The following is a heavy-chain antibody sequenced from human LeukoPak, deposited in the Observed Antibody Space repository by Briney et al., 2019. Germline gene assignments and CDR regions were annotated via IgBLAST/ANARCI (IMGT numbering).Heavy chain of an antibody. V-gene: IGHV3-7*01. CDR2: IKEDGSEQ. CDR3: ARGGSGYDY. Sequence: GGSLRLSCAASGFTFTIYWMTWVRQAPGKGLEWVANIKEDGSEQYYVDSVEGRFTISRDNAKNSLYLQMNSLRAEDTAVYYCARGGSGYDYCGQGTLVTVSS. D-gene: IGHD3-3*01. CDR1: GFTFTIYW. J-gene: IGHJ4*02.